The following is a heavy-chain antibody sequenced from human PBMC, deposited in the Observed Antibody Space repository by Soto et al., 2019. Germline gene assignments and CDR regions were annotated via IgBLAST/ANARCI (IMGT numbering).Heavy chain of an antibody. J-gene: IGHJ4*02. D-gene: IGHD4-17*01. V-gene: IGHV3-30*18. CDR1: GFTFSSYG. CDR3: AKWADYGEHY. CDR2: ISYDGSNK. Sequence: QVQLVESGGGVVQPGRSLRLSCAASGFTFSSYGMHWVRQAPGKGLEWVAVISYDGSNKYYADSVKGRFTISRDNSKNTLYLQMNSLRAEDTAVYYCAKWADYGEHYWGQGTLVTVSS.